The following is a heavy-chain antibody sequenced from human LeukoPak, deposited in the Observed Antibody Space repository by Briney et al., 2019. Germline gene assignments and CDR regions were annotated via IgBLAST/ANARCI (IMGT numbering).Heavy chain of an antibody. V-gene: IGHV4-34*01. J-gene: IGHJ4*02. D-gene: IGHD6-19*01. CDR2: INHSGST. CDR3: AREYSSGWYVE. Sequence: SETLSLTCAVYGGSFSGYYWSWIRQPPGKGLEWIGEINHSGSTNYNPSLKSRVTISVDTSKNQFSLKLSSVTAADTAVYYCAREYSSGWYVEWGQGTLVTVSS. CDR1: GGSFSGYY.